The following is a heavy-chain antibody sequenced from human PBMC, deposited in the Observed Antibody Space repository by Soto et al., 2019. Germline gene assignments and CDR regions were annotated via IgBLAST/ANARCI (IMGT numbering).Heavy chain of an antibody. V-gene: IGHV4-30-2*01. Sequence: SETLSLTCTVSGGSISNAAYSWSWIRQPPGKGLEWIGYIYPSGMPFYNPSLRIRVTISIDTSKNQFSLKLSSVTAADTAVYYCARVVVPAAQLDYWGQGTLVTVSS. J-gene: IGHJ4*02. D-gene: IGHD2-2*01. CDR2: IYPSGMP. CDR1: GGSISNAAYS. CDR3: ARVVVPAAQLDY.